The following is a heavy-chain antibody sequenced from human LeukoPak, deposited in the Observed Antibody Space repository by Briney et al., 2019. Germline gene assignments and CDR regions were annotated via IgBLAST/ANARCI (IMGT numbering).Heavy chain of an antibody. V-gene: IGHV3-30*02. D-gene: IGHD3-22*01. J-gene: IGHJ4*02. CDR3: AKEDGTVVVSTFGD. CDR2: IKFDESSK. Sequence: PGGSLRLSCAASGFNFRTYGMHWVRQAPGKGLEWVAFIKFDESSKNYADSVKGRFTISSDNSKNTVYLQVNSLRAEDTAVYYCAKEDGTVVVSTFGDWGQGTLVTVSS. CDR1: GFNFRTYG.